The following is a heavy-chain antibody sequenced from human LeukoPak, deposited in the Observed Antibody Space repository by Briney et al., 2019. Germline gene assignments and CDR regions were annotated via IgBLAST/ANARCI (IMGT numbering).Heavy chain of an antibody. V-gene: IGHV4-39*01. J-gene: IGHJ5*01. CDR3: ARSHSSSLDLVRFDS. CDR2: IYYSGST. Sequence: SETLSLTCTVSGGSISSSSYYWGWIRQPPGKGLEWIGSIYYSGSTYYNPSLKSRVTISVDTSKNQFSLKLSSVTAADTAVYYCARSHSSSLDLVRFDSWGQGTLVTVSS. CDR1: GGSISSSSYY. D-gene: IGHD6-6*01.